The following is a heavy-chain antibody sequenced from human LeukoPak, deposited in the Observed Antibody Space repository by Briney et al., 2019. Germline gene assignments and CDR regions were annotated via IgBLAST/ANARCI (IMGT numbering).Heavy chain of an antibody. V-gene: IGHV4-38-2*02. CDR3: ATRIVGATLLFFPNAFDI. CDR1: GYSITSAYY. D-gene: IGHD1-26*01. J-gene: IGHJ3*02. CDR2: FFLKGST. Sequence: SETLSLTCTVSGYSITSAYYWGWIRQPPGKGLEWVGSFFLKGSTYYNPSLKSRVTISVDTSKNQFSLTLSSVTAADTAVYYCATRIVGATLLFFPNAFDIWGQGTMVTVSS.